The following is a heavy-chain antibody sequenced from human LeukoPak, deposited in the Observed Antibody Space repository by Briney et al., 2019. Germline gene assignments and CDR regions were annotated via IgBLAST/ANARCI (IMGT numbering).Heavy chain of an antibody. D-gene: IGHD6-6*01. CDR3: ASHIAARAYYFDY. V-gene: IGHV4-34*01. Sequence: TSETLSLTCAVYGGSFSGYYWSWLRQPPGKGLEWIGEINHSGSTSYNPSLKSRVTISVDTSKNQFSLKLSSVTVADTAVYYCASHIAARAYYFDYWGQGTLVTVSS. CDR1: GGSFSGYY. J-gene: IGHJ4*02. CDR2: INHSGST.